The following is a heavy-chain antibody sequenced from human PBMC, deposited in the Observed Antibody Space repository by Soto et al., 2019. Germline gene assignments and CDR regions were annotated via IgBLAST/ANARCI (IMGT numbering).Heavy chain of an antibody. V-gene: IGHV3-53*02. Sequence: EVQLVETGGGLIQPGGSLRLSCAASGFTVSSNYMSWVRQAPGKGLEWVSVIYSDGSTYYADSVKGRFTISRDNSKNTLYLQMNSLRAEDTAVYYCARERTVAGTGGGEYFQHWGQGTLVTVSS. D-gene: IGHD6-19*01. J-gene: IGHJ1*01. CDR1: GFTVSSNY. CDR2: IYSDGST. CDR3: ARERTVAGTGGGEYFQH.